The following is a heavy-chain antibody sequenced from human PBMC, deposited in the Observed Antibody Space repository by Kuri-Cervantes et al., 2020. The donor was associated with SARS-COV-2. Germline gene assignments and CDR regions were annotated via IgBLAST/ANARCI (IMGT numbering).Heavy chain of an antibody. CDR3: ARDPGLVPAAIDWYFDL. D-gene: IGHD2-2*01. V-gene: IGHV3-30*19. CDR2: ISYDGSNK. J-gene: IGHJ2*01. Sequence: GESLKISCAASGFTFSSYGMHWVRQAPGKGLEWVAVISYDGSNKYYADSVKGRFTIFRDNSKNTLYLQMNSLRAEDTAVYYCARDPGLVPAAIDWYFDLWGRGTLVTVSS. CDR1: GFTFSSYG.